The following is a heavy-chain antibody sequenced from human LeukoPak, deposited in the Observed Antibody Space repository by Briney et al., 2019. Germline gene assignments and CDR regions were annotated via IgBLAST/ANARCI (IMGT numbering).Heavy chain of an antibody. CDR3: AREVAVAGIGY. J-gene: IGHJ4*02. CDR2: IYYSGST. Sequence: SETLSLTCTVSGGSISSGDYYWSWIRQPPGKGLEWIGYIYYSGSTYYNPSLKSRVTISVDTSKNQFSLKLSSVTAADTAVYYCAREVAVAGIGYWGQGTLVTVS. V-gene: IGHV4-30-4*08. D-gene: IGHD6-19*01. CDR1: GGSISSGDYY.